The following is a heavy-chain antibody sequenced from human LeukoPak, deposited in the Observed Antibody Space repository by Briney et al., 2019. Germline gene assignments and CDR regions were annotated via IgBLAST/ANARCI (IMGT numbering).Heavy chain of an antibody. D-gene: IGHD3-3*01. CDR1: GGSISSYY. Sequence: SETLSLACTVSGGSISSYYWSWIRQPAGKGLEWIGRTYTSGSTNYNPSLKSRVTMSVDTSKNQFSLKLSSVTAADTAVYYCARGWDYDFWSGSQPFDYWGQGTLVTVSS. CDR3: ARGWDYDFWSGSQPFDY. V-gene: IGHV4-4*07. J-gene: IGHJ4*02. CDR2: TYTSGST.